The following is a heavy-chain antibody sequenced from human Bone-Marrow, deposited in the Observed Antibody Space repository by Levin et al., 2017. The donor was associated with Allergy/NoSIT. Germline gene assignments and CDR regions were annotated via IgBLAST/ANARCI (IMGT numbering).Heavy chain of an antibody. CDR1: GFTFGDYA. Sequence: GGSLRLSCTASGFTFGDYAMSWFRQAPGKGLEWVGFIRSKAYGGTTEYAASVKGRFTISRDDSKSIAYLQMNSLKTEDTAVYYCMIVGASNFDYWGQGTLVTVSS. CDR3: MIVGASNFDY. CDR2: IRSKAYGGTT. D-gene: IGHD1-26*01. J-gene: IGHJ4*02. V-gene: IGHV3-49*03.